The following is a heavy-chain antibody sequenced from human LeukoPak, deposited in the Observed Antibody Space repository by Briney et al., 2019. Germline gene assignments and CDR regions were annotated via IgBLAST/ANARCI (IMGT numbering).Heavy chain of an antibody. V-gene: IGHV3-48*03. D-gene: IGHD6-19*01. J-gene: IGHJ1*01. CDR1: GFTFSSCE. Sequence: GGSLRLSCAASGFTFSSCEINWVRQAPGKGLEWISYISSSGTTIHYADSVKGRFTISRDNSKNSLYLQMNSLRAEDTAVYYCAREGSSGSSQYFQYWGQGTLVTVSS. CDR2: ISSSGTTI. CDR3: AREGSSGSSQYFQY.